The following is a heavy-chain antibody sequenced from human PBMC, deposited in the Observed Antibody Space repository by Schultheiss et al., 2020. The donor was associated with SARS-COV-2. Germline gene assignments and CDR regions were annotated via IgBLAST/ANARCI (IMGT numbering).Heavy chain of an antibody. CDR1: GYTFTGYY. CDR2: INPNSGGT. CDR3: ARARGTIFGVVNYGMDV. Sequence: ASVKVSCKASGYTFTGYYMHWVRQAPGQGLEWMGWINPNSGGTNYAHKFQGWVTMTRDTSISTAYMELSRLRSDDTAVYYCARARGTIFGVVNYGMDVWGQGTTVTVSS. V-gene: IGHV1-2*04. J-gene: IGHJ6*02. D-gene: IGHD3-3*01.